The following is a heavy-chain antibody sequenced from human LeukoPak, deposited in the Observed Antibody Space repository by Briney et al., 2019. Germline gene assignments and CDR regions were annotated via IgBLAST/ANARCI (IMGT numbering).Heavy chain of an antibody. CDR3: ARDLERYHDLEGRSGY. Sequence: ASVKVSCKTSGYTFTSYGINWVRQAPGQGLEWMGRISAHNGNANYAQKFQGRVTMTTDTLATTAYMELRSLRSDDTAVYYCARDLERYHDLEGRSGYWGQGTLVTVSS. J-gene: IGHJ4*02. D-gene: IGHD3-3*01. CDR1: GYTFTSYG. CDR2: ISAHNGNA. V-gene: IGHV1-18*01.